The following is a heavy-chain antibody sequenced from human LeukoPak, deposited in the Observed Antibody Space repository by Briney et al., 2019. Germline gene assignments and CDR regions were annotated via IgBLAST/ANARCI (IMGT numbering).Heavy chain of an antibody. CDR3: ARDRILWFGEPVDY. J-gene: IGHJ4*02. Sequence: PGGSLRLSCAASGFTVSSNYMSWVRQAPGKGLEWVSVIYSGGSTYYADSVKGRFTISRDNAKNSLYLQMNSLRAEDTAVYYCARDRILWFGEPVDYWGQGTLVTVSS. D-gene: IGHD3-10*01. CDR2: IYSGGST. CDR1: GFTVSSNY. V-gene: IGHV3-53*01.